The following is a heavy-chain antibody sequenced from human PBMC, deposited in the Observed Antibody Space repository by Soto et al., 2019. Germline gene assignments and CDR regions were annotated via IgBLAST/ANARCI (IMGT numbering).Heavy chain of an antibody. CDR2: ISYDGSNK. J-gene: IGHJ5*02. Sequence: GGSLRLSCAASGFTFSSYAMHWVRQAPGKGLEWVAVISYDGSNKYYADSVKGRFTISRDNSKNTLYLQMNSLRAEDTAVYYCASTVLQSPYYGDYDLPWGQGTLVTVSS. CDR1: GFTFSSYA. CDR3: ASTVLQSPYYGDYDLP. D-gene: IGHD4-17*01. V-gene: IGHV3-30-3*01.